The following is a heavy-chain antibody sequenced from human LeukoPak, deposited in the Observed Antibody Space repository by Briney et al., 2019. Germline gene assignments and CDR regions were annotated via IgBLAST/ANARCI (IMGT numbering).Heavy chain of an antibody. Sequence: SVKVSCKASGFTFTSSAMQWLRQARGQRLEWIGWIVVGSGNTNYAQKIQERVTITRDMSTSTAYMELSSLRSEDTAVYYCAAGYAAMIVVVWGQGTLVTVSS. J-gene: IGHJ4*02. V-gene: IGHV1-58*02. D-gene: IGHD3-22*01. CDR1: GFTFTSSA. CDR3: AAGYAAMIVVV. CDR2: IVVGSGNT.